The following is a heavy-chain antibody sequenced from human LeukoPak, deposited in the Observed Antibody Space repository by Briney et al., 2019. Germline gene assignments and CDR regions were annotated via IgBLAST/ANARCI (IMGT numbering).Heavy chain of an antibody. CDR1: GFTFSGYS. D-gene: IGHD1-26*01. V-gene: IGHV3-21*01. CDR3: ARGALAEANFDY. J-gene: IGHJ4*02. Sequence: GGSLRLSCAASGFTFSGYSVSWVRQAPGKGLEWVSSVSTSGANTYYADSVKGRFTISRDNAKKTLYLQMNSLRAEDTAVYYCARGALAEANFDYWGLGTLVTVSS. CDR2: VSTSGANT.